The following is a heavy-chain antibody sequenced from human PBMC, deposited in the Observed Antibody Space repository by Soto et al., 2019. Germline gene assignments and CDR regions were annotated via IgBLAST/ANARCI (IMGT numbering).Heavy chain of an antibody. J-gene: IGHJ4*02. CDR3: AKDSFINLRGYDSY. V-gene: IGHV3-23*01. CDR2: ISGSGDST. D-gene: IGHD5-12*01. Sequence: GGSLRLSCAASGFTFSTYAMIWVRQAPGKGLEWVSAISGSGDSTYYADSVKGRFTISRDNSKSTLYLQMSSLRAEDTAIYYCAKDSFINLRGYDSYWGQGTLVTVSS. CDR1: GFTFSTYA.